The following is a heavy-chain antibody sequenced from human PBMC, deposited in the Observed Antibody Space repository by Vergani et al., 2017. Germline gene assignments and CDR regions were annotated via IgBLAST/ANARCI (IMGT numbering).Heavy chain of an antibody. Sequence: EVQLLESGGGLVQPGGSLRLSCAASGFTFSSYAMSWVRQAPGKGLEWVSAISGSGGSTYYADSVKGPFTISRDNSKNTLYLQINSLRAEDTAVYYCAKATPHHQYYYDSYGMDVWGQGTTVTVSS. CDR2: ISGSGGST. D-gene: IGHD1-14*01. V-gene: IGHV3-23*01. CDR3: AKATPHHQYYYDSYGMDV. CDR1: GFTFSSYA. J-gene: IGHJ6*02.